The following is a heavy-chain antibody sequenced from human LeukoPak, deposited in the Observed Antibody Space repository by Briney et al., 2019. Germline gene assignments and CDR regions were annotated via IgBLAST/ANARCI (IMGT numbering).Heavy chain of an antibody. D-gene: IGHD5-18*01. V-gene: IGHV4-34*01. Sequence: SETLSLTCAVYGGSFSGYYWSWIRHPPGKGLELIGEINHSGRTNYNPSLKSRVTISVDTSKNQFSLKLSSVTAADTAVYYCARVPTKYSYDAYWGQGTLVTVSS. CDR2: INHSGRT. J-gene: IGHJ4*02. CDR3: ARVPTKYSYDAY. CDR1: GGSFSGYY.